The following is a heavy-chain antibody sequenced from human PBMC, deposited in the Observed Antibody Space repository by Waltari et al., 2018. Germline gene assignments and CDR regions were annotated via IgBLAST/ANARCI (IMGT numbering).Heavy chain of an antibody. Sequence: QVQLQESGPGLVKPSQTLSLTCTVSGGSISSGDYYWSWIRQPPGTALEWIGYIYYIGSTYYNPSLTRRVTKSVDTSKNQFSLKLSSVTAADTAVYYCARDRRYCSGGSCPTDYFDYWGQGTLVTVSS. D-gene: IGHD2-15*01. CDR2: IYYIGST. J-gene: IGHJ4*02. CDR1: GGSISSGDYY. CDR3: ARDRRYCSGGSCPTDYFDY. V-gene: IGHV4-30-4*08.